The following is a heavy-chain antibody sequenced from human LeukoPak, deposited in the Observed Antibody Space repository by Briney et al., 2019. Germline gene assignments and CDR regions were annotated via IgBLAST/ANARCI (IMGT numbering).Heavy chain of an antibody. D-gene: IGHD6-19*01. CDR3: AIALAATSVPIDS. J-gene: IGHJ5*01. V-gene: IGHV1-58*02. Sequence: SVRVSCKTSGFTFSTSAMQWVRQARGQPLDWIGRIVVGRGNTNYAQKFQGRVTFTRDMSTSTTYMELSGLRSDDTAVYYCAIALAATSVPIDSWGQGTLVTVSS. CDR2: IVVGRGNT. CDR1: GFTFSTSA.